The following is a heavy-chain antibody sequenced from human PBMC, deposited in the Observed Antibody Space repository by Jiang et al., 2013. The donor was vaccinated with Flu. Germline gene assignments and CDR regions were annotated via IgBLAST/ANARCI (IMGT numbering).Heavy chain of an antibody. CDR1: GYSFVSFW. D-gene: IGHD1-7*01. CDR2: IDPRDSYA. CDR3: ARQGNYRFDY. V-gene: IGHV5-10-1*01. J-gene: IGHJ4*02. Sequence: QLVESGAEVKKPGESLRISCKTSGYSFVSFWITWVRQMPGKGLEWMGRIDPRDSYATYSPSFQGHVTFSADESISTAYLQWGSLKASDTAMYYCARQGNYRFDYWGQGTLVT.